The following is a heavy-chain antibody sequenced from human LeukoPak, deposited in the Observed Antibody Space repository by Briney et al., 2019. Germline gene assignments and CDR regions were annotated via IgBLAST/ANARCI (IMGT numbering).Heavy chain of an antibody. CDR1: GFTFSSYW. V-gene: IGHV3-74*01. CDR2: INSDGSSR. CDR3: ARDHYGSSFGY. J-gene: IGHJ4*02. Sequence: PGGSLRLSCGASGFTFSSYWMHRVRQAPGRGLVWISRINSDGSSRSYADSVKGRFTISRDNAKNTLDLQMNSLRAEDTAVYYCARDHYGSSFGYWGQGTLVTVSS. D-gene: IGHD3-10*01.